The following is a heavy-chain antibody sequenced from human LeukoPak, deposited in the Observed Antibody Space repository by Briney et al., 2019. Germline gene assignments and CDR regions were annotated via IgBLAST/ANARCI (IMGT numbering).Heavy chain of an antibody. Sequence: GGSLRLSCAASGFTFNDYAMHWVRQAPGRGLEWVSGISWNSGRIDYADSVKGRFIISRDNAKNSVYLQMNSLRAEDTAFYYCTKTGVATMSKLNTYYFDYWGRGTLVTVSS. CDR2: ISWNSGRI. V-gene: IGHV3-9*01. J-gene: IGHJ4*02. CDR3: TKTGVATMSKLNTYYFDY. CDR1: GFTFNDYA. D-gene: IGHD5-24*01.